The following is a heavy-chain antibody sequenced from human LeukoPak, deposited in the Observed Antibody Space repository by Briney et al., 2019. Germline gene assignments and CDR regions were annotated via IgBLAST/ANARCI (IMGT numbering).Heavy chain of an antibody. J-gene: IGHJ4*02. CDR3: ARGGPVQLEPPVIGPTDY. D-gene: IGHD1-1*01. CDR1: GGSFSGYY. CDR2: INHSGST. Sequence: SETLSLTCAVYGGSFSGYYWSWIRQPPGKELEWIGEINHSGSTNYNPSLKSRVTISVDTSKNQYSLKLSSVTAADTAVYYCARGGPVQLEPPVIGPTDYWGQGTLVTVS. V-gene: IGHV4-34*01.